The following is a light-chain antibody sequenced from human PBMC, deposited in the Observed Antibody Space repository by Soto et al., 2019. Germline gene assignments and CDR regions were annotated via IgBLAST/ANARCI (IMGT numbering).Light chain of an antibody. Sequence: EIVMTQSPASLSVSPGETATLSCRARQSIRNSLAWYQQKPGQAPSLVIYGASTRATGIPARFSGSGSGTEFTLTISSLQSEDSALYYCQQYNNWPPRTFGQGTKLEIK. V-gene: IGKV3-15*01. CDR1: QSIRNS. J-gene: IGKJ2*01. CDR2: GAS. CDR3: QQYNNWPPRT.